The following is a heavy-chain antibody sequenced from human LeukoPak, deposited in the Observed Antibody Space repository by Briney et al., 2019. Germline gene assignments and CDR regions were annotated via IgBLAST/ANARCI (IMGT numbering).Heavy chain of an antibody. V-gene: IGHV3-23*01. D-gene: IGHD5-24*01. CDR1: VITYNNYT. CDR2: IGGFGVDT. J-gene: IGHJ4*02. Sequence: GWSLRLSCVASVITYNNYTMSWVRQAPGKGLEWVSSIGGFGVDTYYAGSVKGRFTISRDNSNNTMYLQMNSLRAEDAAIYYCAKDRISRDKMWNFDFWGRGTLVTVSS. CDR3: AKDRISRDKMWNFDF.